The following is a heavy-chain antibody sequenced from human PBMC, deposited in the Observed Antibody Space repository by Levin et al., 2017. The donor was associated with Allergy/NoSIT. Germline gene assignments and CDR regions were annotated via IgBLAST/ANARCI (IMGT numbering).Heavy chain of an antibody. CDR3: VRQDGSGSYYFDY. Sequence: GESLKISCKGSGYSFTYYWIGWVRQMPGKGLEWMGITYPVDSDTRYSPAFQGQVTISADKSISTAYLQWSSLKASDTAMYYCVRQDGSGSYYFDYWGQGTLVTVSS. D-gene: IGHD3-10*01. V-gene: IGHV5-51*01. CDR1: GYSFTYYW. J-gene: IGHJ4*02. CDR2: TYPVDSDT.